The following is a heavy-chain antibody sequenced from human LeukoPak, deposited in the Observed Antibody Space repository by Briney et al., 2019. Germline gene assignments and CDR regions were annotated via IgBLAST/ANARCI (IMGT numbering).Heavy chain of an antibody. CDR3: ARGPRYYDDSGFHYGVFDI. V-gene: IGHV3-21*01. Sequence: PGGSLRLSCAASGFSFSYNLNWVRQAPGKGLEWISSISSSSSYIHYADSVKGRFTISRDNAKNSLYLQMNSLRVEDTAVYYCARGPRYYDDSGFHYGVFDIWGQGTVVTVSS. CDR2: ISSSSSYI. J-gene: IGHJ3*02. CDR1: GFSFSYN. D-gene: IGHD3-22*01.